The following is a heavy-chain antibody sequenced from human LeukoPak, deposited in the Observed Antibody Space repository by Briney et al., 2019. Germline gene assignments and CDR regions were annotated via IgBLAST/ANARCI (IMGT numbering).Heavy chain of an antibody. CDR3: ARDLISFYFDY. Sequence: ASVKVSCKASGGTFSSYAISWVRQAPGQGLGWMGWINPNSGGTNYAQKFQGRVTMTRDTSISTAYMELSRLRSDDTAVYYCARDLISFYFDYWGQGTLVTVSS. CDR1: GGTFSSYA. CDR2: INPNSGGT. V-gene: IGHV1-2*02. D-gene: IGHD3-16*01. J-gene: IGHJ4*02.